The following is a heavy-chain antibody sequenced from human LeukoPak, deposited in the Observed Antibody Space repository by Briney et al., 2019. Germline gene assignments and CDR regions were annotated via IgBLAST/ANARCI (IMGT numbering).Heavy chain of an antibody. CDR2: IYYSGRT. D-gene: IGHD5-18*01. V-gene: IGHV4-61*01. CDR1: GGSISSSSYY. J-gene: IGHJ4*02. Sequence: SETLSLTCTVSGGSISSSSYYWNWIRQTPGKGLEWIGYIYYSGRTNYNPSLKSRVTISVDTSKNQFSLTLSSVTTADTAVYYCARGQKYRNGYTVTELGSGYFAYWGQGTLVTVSS. CDR3: ARGQKYRNGYTVTELGSGYFAY.